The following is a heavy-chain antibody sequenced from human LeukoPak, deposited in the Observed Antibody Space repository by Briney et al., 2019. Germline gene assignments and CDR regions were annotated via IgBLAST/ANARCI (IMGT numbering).Heavy chain of an antibody. D-gene: IGHD6-13*01. CDR2: ISAYNGNT. CDR3: ARGMELDYSSSWYGF. V-gene: IGHV1-18*01. Sequence: ASVKVSCKASGYTFTSYGISWVRQAPGQGLEWMGWISAYNGNTNYAQKLQGRVTMTTDTSTSTAYMELRSLRSDDTAVYYCARGMELDYSSSWYGFWGQGTLVTVSS. CDR1: GYTFTSYG. J-gene: IGHJ4*02.